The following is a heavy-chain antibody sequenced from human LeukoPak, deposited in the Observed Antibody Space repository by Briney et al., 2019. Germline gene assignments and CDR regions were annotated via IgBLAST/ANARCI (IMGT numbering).Heavy chain of an antibody. CDR3: AKDQAVLTLDAFDI. CDR2: ISGSGGGT. V-gene: IGHV3-23*01. Sequence: GGSLRLSCAASGVTFSSYAMSWVRQAPEKGLEWVSTISGSGGGTYYADSVKGRFTISRDDSKNTLYLQMNSLRAEDTAVYNCAKDQAVLTLDAFDIWGQGTLVTVSS. CDR1: GVTFSSYA. J-gene: IGHJ3*02. D-gene: IGHD4/OR15-4a*01.